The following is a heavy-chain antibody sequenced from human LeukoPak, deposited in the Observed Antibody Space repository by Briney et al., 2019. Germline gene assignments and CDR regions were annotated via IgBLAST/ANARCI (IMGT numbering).Heavy chain of an antibody. J-gene: IGHJ4*02. CDR2: IYHSGST. Sequence: SETLSLTCTVSGYSISSGYYWGWIRQPPGKGLEWIGSIYHSGSTYYNPSLKSRVTISVDTSKNQFSLKLSSVTAADTAVYYCARRSIAVAGMDYRGQGTLVTVSS. CDR3: ARRSIAVAGMDY. D-gene: IGHD6-19*01. CDR1: GYSISSGYY. V-gene: IGHV4-38-2*02.